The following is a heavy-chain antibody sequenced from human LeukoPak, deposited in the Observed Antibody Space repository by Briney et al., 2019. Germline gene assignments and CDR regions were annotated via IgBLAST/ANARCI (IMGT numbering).Heavy chain of an antibody. J-gene: IGHJ4*02. CDR3: ARIPEGADHGLPEIPYYFDY. V-gene: IGHV3-11*06. CDR1: GFTLSDYY. D-gene: IGHD1-14*01. Sequence: PGGSLRLSCAASGFTLSDYYMSWIRQAPGKGLEWVSYISSSSSYTNYADSVKGRFTISRDNAKNSLYLQMNSLRAEDTAVYYCARIPEGADHGLPEIPYYFDYWGQGTLVTVSS. CDR2: ISSSSSYT.